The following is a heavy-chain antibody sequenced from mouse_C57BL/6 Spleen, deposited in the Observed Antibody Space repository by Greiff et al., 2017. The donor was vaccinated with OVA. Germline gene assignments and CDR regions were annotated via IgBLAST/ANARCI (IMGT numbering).Heavy chain of an antibody. CDR3: ARHHYDGSWFAY. CDR1: GFTFSSYG. D-gene: IGHD2-3*01. V-gene: IGHV5-6*01. CDR2: ISSGGSYT. Sequence: EVQGVESGGDLVKPGGSLKLSCAASGFTFSSYGMSWVRQTPDKRLEWVATISSGGSYTYYPDSVKGRFTISRDNAKNTLYLQMSSLKSEDTAMYYCARHHYDGSWFAYWGRGTLVTVSA. J-gene: IGHJ3*01.